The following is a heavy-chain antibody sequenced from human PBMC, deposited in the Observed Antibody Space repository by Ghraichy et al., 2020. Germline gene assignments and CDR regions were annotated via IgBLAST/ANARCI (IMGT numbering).Heavy chain of an antibody. V-gene: IGHV4-34*01. CDR1: GGSFSGYY. J-gene: IGHJ4*02. Sequence: SETLSLTCAVYGGSFSGYYWSWIRQPPGKGLEWIGEINHSVSTNYNPSLKSRVTISVDTSKNQFSLKLSSVTAADTAVYYCARETYYYDSSGYYRHFDYWGQGTLVTVSS. D-gene: IGHD3-22*01. CDR2: INHSVST. CDR3: ARETYYYDSSGYYRHFDY.